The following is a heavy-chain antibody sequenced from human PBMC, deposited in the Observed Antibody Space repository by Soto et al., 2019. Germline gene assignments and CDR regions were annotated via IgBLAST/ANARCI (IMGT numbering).Heavy chain of an antibody. J-gene: IGHJ6*03. Sequence: GGSLRLSCAASGFTVSSNYMSWVRQAPGKGLEWVSVINNGGRTYYEDSVKGRFTISRHNYKNTQYLQMNSLSAEDTAVDYCARERRISASSYYYYMDVWGKGTTVTVSS. V-gene: IGHV3-53*04. CDR1: GFTVSSNY. CDR2: INNGGRT. D-gene: IGHD2-15*01. CDR3: ARERRISASSYYYYMDV.